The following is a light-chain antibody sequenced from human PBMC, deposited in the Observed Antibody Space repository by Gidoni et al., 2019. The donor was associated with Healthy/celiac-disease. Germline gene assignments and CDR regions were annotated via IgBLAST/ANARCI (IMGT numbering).Light chain of an antibody. CDR3: QQRSNWPPLT. J-gene: IGKJ4*01. Sequence: EIVFTQSPATLSLSPGERATLSCRASQSVSSYVAWYQQKPGQAPRLLIYDASTRATGIPARFSGSGSGTDFTLTISSLEPEDFAVYYCQQRSNWPPLTFXGXTKVEIK. CDR2: DAS. V-gene: IGKV3-11*01. CDR1: QSVSSY.